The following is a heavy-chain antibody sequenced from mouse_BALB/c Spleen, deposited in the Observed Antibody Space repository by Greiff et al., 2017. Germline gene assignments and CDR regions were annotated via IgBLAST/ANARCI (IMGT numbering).Heavy chain of an antibody. Sequence: EVMLVESGGGLVQPGGSRKLSCAASGFTFSSFGMHWVRQAPEKGLEWVAYISSGSSTIYYADTVKGRFTISRDNPKNTLFLQMTSLRSEDTAMYYCARSIYDGYYWYFGVWGAGTTVTVSS. CDR3: ARSIYDGYYWYFGV. CDR2: ISSGSSTI. CDR1: GFTFSSFG. V-gene: IGHV5-17*02. J-gene: IGHJ1*01. D-gene: IGHD2-3*01.